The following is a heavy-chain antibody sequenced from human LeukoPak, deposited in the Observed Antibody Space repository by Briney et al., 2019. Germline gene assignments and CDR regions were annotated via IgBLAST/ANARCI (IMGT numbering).Heavy chain of an antibody. CDR1: GFIFRGHY. J-gene: IGHJ4*02. CDR3: ARVALGNYGEYDS. Sequence: GGSLRLSCVASGFIFRGHYMDWVRQAPGKGLEWVGRITNKNDKYNAHYAASVRGRFIISRDDSRSSMSLQMNSLKTEDAAVYYCARVALGNYGEYDSWGQGTLVIVSS. D-gene: IGHD4/OR15-4a*01. CDR2: ITNKNDKYNA. V-gene: IGHV3-72*01.